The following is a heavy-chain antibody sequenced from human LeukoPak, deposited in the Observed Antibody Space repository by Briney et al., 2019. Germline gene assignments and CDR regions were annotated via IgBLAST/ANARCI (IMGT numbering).Heavy chain of an antibody. CDR3: ARHSYNYYGLDV. CDR2: IYYSGTT. V-gene: IGHV4-59*08. Sequence: SETLSLTCTVSGGSISPYYWSWLRQPPGKGLEGIGYIYYSGTTNYNPSLKSRVTMSVDTSNNHLSLRLTSVTAADTALYYCARHSYNYYGLDVWGQGTTITVSS. J-gene: IGHJ6*02. CDR1: GGSISPYY.